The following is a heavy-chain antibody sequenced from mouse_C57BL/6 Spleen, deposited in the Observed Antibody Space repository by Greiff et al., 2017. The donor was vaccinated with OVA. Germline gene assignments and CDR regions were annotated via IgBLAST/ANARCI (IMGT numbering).Heavy chain of an antibody. V-gene: IGHV1-81*01. CDR3: AREDYPPWCAY. Sequence: VQLQQSGAELARPGASVKLSCKASGYTFTSYGISWVKQRTGQGLEWIGEIYPRSGNTYYNEKFKGKATLTADKSSSTAYMELRSLTSEDSAVXFCAREDYPPWCAYWGQGTLVTVSA. J-gene: IGHJ3*01. CDR1: GYTFTSYG. CDR2: IYPRSGNT. D-gene: IGHD5-5*01.